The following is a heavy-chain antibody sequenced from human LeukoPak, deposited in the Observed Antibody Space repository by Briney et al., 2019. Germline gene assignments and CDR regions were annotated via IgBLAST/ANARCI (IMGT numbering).Heavy chain of an antibody. D-gene: IGHD4-17*01. CDR2: ISGSGVNT. Sequence: TGGSLRLSCAASGFTFNNYAMSWVRQAPGKGVEWVSTISGSGVNTYYADSVKGRFTISRDNSKNTLDLQMNSLRAEDTAVYYCAKDRDSYGDYILDYWGQGTLVTVSS. V-gene: IGHV3-23*01. CDR1: GFTFNNYA. J-gene: IGHJ4*02. CDR3: AKDRDSYGDYILDY.